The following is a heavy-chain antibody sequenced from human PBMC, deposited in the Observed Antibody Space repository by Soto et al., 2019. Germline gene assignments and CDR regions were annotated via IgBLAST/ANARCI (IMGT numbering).Heavy chain of an antibody. D-gene: IGHD1-26*01. J-gene: IGHJ6*02. Sequence: GGSLRLSCAASGFTFSNAWMNWVRQAPGKGLEWVGRIKSKTDGGTTDYAAPVKGRFTISRDDSKNTLYLQMNSLKTEDTAVYYCTTVGWELLAPYYYYGMDVWGQGTTVTVSS. CDR3: TTVGWELLAPYYYYGMDV. CDR2: IKSKTDGGTT. V-gene: IGHV3-15*07. CDR1: GFTFSNAW.